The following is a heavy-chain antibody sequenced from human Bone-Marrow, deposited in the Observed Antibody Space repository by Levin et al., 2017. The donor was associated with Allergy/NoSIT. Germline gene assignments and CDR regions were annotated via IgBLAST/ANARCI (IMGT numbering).Heavy chain of an antibody. D-gene: IGHD2-15*01. CDR3: ARDRTCNGCSCYGS. CDR2: IYSGGIT. CDR1: GFTVNNNF. J-gene: IGHJ4*02. Sequence: GESPKISCAASGFTVNNNFMIWFRQAPGKGLEWVSLIYSGGITHYADSVKGRFTISRDSSKNTLYLQMNSLRAEDTAVYYCARDRTCNGCSCYGSWGQGTLVTVSS. V-gene: IGHV3-53*01.